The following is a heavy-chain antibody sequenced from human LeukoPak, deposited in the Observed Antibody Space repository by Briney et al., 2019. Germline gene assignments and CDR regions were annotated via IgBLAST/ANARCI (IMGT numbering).Heavy chain of an antibody. CDR1: GGSFSGYY. Sequence: SETLSLTCAVYGGSFSGYYWSWIRQPPGKGLEWIGEINHSGSTNYNPPLKSRVTISVDTSKNQFSLKLSSVTAADTAVYYCARHIHYYYYMDVWGKGTTVTVSS. CDR3: ARHIHYYYYMDV. J-gene: IGHJ6*03. D-gene: IGHD2-2*02. V-gene: IGHV4-34*01. CDR2: INHSGST.